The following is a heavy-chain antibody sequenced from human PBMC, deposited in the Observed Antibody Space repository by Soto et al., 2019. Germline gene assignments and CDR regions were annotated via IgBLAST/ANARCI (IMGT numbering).Heavy chain of an antibody. J-gene: IGHJ4*02. CDR3: ATHQGYYGSGSYRFAY. D-gene: IGHD3-10*01. CDR1: GGSISRSSYY. V-gene: IGHV4-39*01. CDR2: IYYSGST. Sequence: PSETLSLTCTVSGGSISRSSYYWGWIRQPPGKGLEWIGSIYYSGSTYYNPSLKSRVTISVDTSKNQFSLKLSSMTAADAAVYYCATHQGYYGSGSYRFAYWGLGTQVTVS.